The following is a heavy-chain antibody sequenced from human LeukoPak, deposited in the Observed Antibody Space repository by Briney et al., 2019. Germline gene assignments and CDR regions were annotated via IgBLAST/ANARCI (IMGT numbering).Heavy chain of an antibody. CDR1: VYTFTSYG. V-gene: IGHV1-18*01. CDR2: ISAYNGNT. D-gene: IGHD6-13*01. Sequence: ASVKVSCKASVYTFTSYGISWVRQAPGQGLEWMGWISAYNGNTNYAQKLQGRVTMTTDTSTSTAYMELRSLRSDDTAVYYCASPSYSSSWYPYDAFDIWGQGTMVTVFS. J-gene: IGHJ3*02. CDR3: ASPSYSSSWYPYDAFDI.